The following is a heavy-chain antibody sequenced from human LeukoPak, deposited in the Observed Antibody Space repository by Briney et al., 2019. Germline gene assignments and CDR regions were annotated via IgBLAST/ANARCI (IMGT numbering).Heavy chain of an antibody. V-gene: IGHV3-30*03. J-gene: IGHJ4*02. CDR3: ARAPAYYYDSSGSILDY. Sequence: GGSLRLSCAGSGFTFNMYGMHWVRQAPGKGLEWMAVISFDGNNIYYADSVKGRFTISRDNSKNTLYLQMNSLRAEDTAVYYCARAPAYYYDSSGSILDYWGQGTLVTVSS. CDR2: ISFDGNNI. CDR1: GFTFNMYG. D-gene: IGHD3-22*01.